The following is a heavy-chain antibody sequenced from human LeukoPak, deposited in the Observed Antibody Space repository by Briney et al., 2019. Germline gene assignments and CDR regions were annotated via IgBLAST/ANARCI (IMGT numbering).Heavy chain of an antibody. D-gene: IGHD3-10*01. J-gene: IGHJ6*02. CDR2: IYPGDSDT. V-gene: IGHV5-51*01. CDR1: GYSFTNYW. CDR3: ARVRIRGVLIKALYYYGMDV. Sequence: GESLKISCRGSGYSFTNYWIGWVRQMSGKGLEWMAMIYPGDSDTRYSPSFQGQVIISADKSISTAYLQWSSLKASDTAMYYCARVRIRGVLIKALYYYGMDVWGQGTTVTVSS.